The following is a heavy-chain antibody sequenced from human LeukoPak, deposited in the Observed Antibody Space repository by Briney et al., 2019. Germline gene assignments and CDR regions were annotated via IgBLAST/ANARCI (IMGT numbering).Heavy chain of an antibody. CDR1: GFTFGDYA. CDR2: IRSKAYGGTT. CDR3: TRGHCSSTSCYRGFDP. D-gene: IGHD2-2*01. Sequence: PGRSLRLSCTASGFTFGDYAMSWFRQAPGKGLEWVGFIRSKAYGGTTEYAASVKGRFTISRDDSKSIAYLQMNSLKTEDTAVYYCTRGHCSSTSCYRGFDPWGHGTLVTVSS. J-gene: IGHJ5*02. V-gene: IGHV3-49*03.